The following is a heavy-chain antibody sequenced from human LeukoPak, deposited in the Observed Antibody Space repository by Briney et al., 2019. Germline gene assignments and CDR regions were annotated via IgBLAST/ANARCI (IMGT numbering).Heavy chain of an antibody. D-gene: IGHD5-12*01. V-gene: IGHV3-7*01. J-gene: IGHJ4*02. Sequence: PGGSLRLSCAASGFTFRSYWMSWVRQAPGKGLEWVANINQDGSVKYYVDSVKGRFTISRDNAKNSLYVQMNNLRDEDTAVYYCARVGYSGWNLEYWGQGTLVTVSS. CDR1: GFTFRSYW. CDR3: ARVGYSGWNLEY. CDR2: INQDGSVK.